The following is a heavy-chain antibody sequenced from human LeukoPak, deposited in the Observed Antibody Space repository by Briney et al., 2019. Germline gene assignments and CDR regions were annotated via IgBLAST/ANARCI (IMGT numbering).Heavy chain of an antibody. J-gene: IGHJ3*02. Sequence: GGSLRLSCAASGFTFSSYSMNWVRQAPGKGLEGVSSISSSSSYIYYADSVKGRFTISRDNAKNSLYLQMNSLRAEDTAVYYCARAAGYNWNDGYAFDIWGQGTMVTVSS. V-gene: IGHV3-21*01. D-gene: IGHD1-20*01. CDR1: GFTFSSYS. CDR3: ARAAGYNWNDGYAFDI. CDR2: ISSSSSYI.